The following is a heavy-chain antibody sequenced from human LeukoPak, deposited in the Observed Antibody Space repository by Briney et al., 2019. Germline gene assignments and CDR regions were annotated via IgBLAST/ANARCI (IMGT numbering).Heavy chain of an antibody. Sequence: GSLRLSCAASGFTFSSYAMSWVRQAPGKGLEWIGYIYSSGSTNYNPSLKSRVTISVDTSKKQLSLKLSSVTAADTAVYYCASADSGIYRQFDYWGQGTLVTVSS. V-gene: IGHV4-59*01. J-gene: IGHJ4*02. D-gene: IGHD1-26*01. CDR1: GFTFSSYA. CDR3: ASADSGIYRQFDY. CDR2: IYSSGST.